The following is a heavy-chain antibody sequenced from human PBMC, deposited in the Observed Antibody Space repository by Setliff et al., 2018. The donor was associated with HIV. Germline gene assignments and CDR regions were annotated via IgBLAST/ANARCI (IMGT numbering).Heavy chain of an antibody. CDR3: ATTYCRGADCPQMYDY. CDR1: GVSISSYY. J-gene: IGHJ4*02. Sequence: SETLSLTCTVSGVSISSYYWSWIRQPPGKGLEWIGELNYDGVTNHNPSLRSRVTISVDTSRKQWSLRLNSVTAADTAVYYCATTYCRGADCPQMYDYWGQGTLVTVSS. V-gene: IGHV4-34*01. CDR2: LNYDGVT. D-gene: IGHD2-21*02.